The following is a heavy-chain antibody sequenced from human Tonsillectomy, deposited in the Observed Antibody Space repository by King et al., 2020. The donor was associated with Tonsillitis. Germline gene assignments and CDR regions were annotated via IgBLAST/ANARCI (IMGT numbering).Heavy chain of an antibody. CDR1: GYSFTSYW. Sequence: VQLVQSGAEVKKPGESLKISFKGSGYSFTSYWIGWVRQIPWKCLEWMGIIYPVDSYTKFSPSFQGQVTNPADKSISTAYLQWSSLKASDTAMYYCARVYSSGSTDAFDIWGQGTMVTVSS. D-gene: IGHD3-22*01. CDR2: IYPVDSYT. V-gene: IGHV5-51*01. CDR3: ARVYSSGSTDAFDI. J-gene: IGHJ3*02.